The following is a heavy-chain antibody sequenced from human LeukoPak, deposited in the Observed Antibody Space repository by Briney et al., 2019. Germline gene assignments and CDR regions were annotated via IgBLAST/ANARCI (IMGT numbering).Heavy chain of an antibody. CDR2: IRYDGSNK. Sequence: PGGSLRLSCAASGFTFSSYGMHWVRQAPGKGLEWVAFIRYDGSNKYYADSVKGRFTISRDNSRNTLDLQMNSLRAEDTAVYYCAKDRGTGTTVDYFDYWGQGTLVTVSS. J-gene: IGHJ4*02. CDR3: AKDRGTGTTVDYFDY. D-gene: IGHD1-7*01. CDR1: GFTFSSYG. V-gene: IGHV3-30*02.